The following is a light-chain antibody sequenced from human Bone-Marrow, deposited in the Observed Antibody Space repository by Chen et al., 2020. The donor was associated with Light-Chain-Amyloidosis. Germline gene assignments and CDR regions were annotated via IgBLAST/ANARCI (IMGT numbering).Light chain of an antibody. J-gene: IGLJ2*01. Sequence: PGQTARITCSGDDLPTKYAYWYQQQPGQAPVLVIHRDTERPSGISERFSGSSSGTTATLTISGVQAEDEADYHCQSADSSGTYEVIFGGGTKLTVL. CDR3: QSADSSGTYEVI. CDR1: DLPTKY. V-gene: IGLV3-25*03. CDR2: RDT.